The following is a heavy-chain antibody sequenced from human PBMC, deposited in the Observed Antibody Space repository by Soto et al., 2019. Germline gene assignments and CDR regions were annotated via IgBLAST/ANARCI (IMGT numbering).Heavy chain of an antibody. CDR1: GFTFSNSY. CDR2: ISRTGSTI. V-gene: IGHV3-11*01. J-gene: IGHJ4*02. CDR3: ATDRDYGDYTLGYYFDY. D-gene: IGHD4-17*01. Sequence: GGSLRLSCVASGFTFSNSYMSWIRQAPGKGLEWVSYISRTGSTIYYADSVKGRFTMSRDNAKNSLFLQMSSLRAEDTAVYYCATDRDYGDYTLGYYFDYWGQGTLVTVSS.